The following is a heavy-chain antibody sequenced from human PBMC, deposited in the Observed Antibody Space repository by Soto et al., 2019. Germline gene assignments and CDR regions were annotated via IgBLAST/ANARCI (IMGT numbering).Heavy chain of an antibody. CDR1: GGSLSGYY. D-gene: IGHD3-9*01. J-gene: IGHJ6*03. Sequence: QVHLEQWGAGLLNPSENLSLTCAVYGGSLSGYYWSWVHQSPGKGLEWFWEINHSGTTNYNPSLKPRVTISADTSKHHFSLRLSSVTAADSAVYYFASYHYLDLWTGSRHYMDVWGRGTTVTVSS. CDR2: INHSGTT. V-gene: IGHV4-34*01. CDR3: ASYHYLDLWTGSRHYMDV.